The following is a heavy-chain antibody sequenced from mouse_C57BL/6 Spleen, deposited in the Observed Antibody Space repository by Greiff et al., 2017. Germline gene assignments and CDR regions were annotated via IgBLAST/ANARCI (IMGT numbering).Heavy chain of an antibody. J-gene: IGHJ3*01. V-gene: IGHV14-2*01. D-gene: IGHD1-1*01. Sequence: EVQLQQSGAELVKPGASVKLSCTASGFNIKDYYMHWVKQRTEQGLEWIGRIDPEDGETKSAPKFQGKAPITADTSSNTAYLQLSSLTSEETAVYYCARSYYGGGVFAYWGQGTLVTVSA. CDR1: GFNIKDYY. CDR2: IDPEDGET. CDR3: ARSYYGGGVFAY.